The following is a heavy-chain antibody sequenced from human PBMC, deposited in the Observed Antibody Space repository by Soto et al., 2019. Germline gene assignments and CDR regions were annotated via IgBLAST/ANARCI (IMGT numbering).Heavy chain of an antibody. J-gene: IGHJ4*02. V-gene: IGHV3-30-3*01. D-gene: IGHD1-26*01. CDR1: GFTFSSYA. CDR2: ISYDGSNK. Sequence: GGSLRLSCAASGFTFSSYAMHWVRQAPGKGLEWVAVISYDGSNKYYADSVKGRFTISRDNSKNTLYLQMNSLRAEDTAVYYCARDQILLGGELLPSPPEYWGQGTLVTVSS. CDR3: ARDQILLGGELLPSPPEY.